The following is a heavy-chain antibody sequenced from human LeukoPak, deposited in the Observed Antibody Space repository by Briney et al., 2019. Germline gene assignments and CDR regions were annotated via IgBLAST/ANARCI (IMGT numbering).Heavy chain of an antibody. V-gene: IGHV3-15*01. J-gene: IGHJ5*02. Sequence: KSGGSLRLSCAASGFTFSNAWMNWVRQAPGKGLEWVGRIKSKTDDGATDYAAPVKGRFTISRDDSKNTLYLQMNSLKTEDTAVYYCTTPCFVVPSSWGQGALVTVSS. CDR3: TTPCFVVPSS. CDR2: IKSKTDDGAT. CDR1: GFTFSNAW. D-gene: IGHD2-15*01.